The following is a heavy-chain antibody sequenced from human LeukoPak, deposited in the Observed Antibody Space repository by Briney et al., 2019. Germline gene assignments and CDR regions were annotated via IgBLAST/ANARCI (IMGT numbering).Heavy chain of an antibody. Sequence: SETLSLTCAVYGGSFSGYYWSWIRQPPGKGLEWIGEINHSGSTNYNPSLKSRVTISVDTSKNQFSLKLSSVTAADTAVYYCAGLVSPVADYWGQGTLVTVSS. CDR1: GGSFSGYY. V-gene: IGHV4-34*01. CDR3: AGLVSPVADY. CDR2: INHSGST. D-gene: IGHD2-2*01. J-gene: IGHJ4*02.